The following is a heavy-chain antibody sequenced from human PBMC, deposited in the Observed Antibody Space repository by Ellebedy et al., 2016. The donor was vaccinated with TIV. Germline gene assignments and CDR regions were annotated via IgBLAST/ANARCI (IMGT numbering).Heavy chain of an antibody. D-gene: IGHD1-7*01. Sequence: SETLSLTXTVSGGSISSYYWSWIRQPPGKGLEWIGYMYYSGSTNQKPSLKSRVTISIDTSKNQFSLKLSSVTAADTAVYYCAETRTYYYYGMDVWGQGTTVTVSS. J-gene: IGHJ6*02. CDR1: GGSISSYY. V-gene: IGHV4-59*01. CDR3: AETRTYYYYGMDV. CDR2: MYYSGST.